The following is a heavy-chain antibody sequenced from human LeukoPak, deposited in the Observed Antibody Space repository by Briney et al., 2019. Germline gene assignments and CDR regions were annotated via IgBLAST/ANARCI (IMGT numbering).Heavy chain of an antibody. V-gene: IGHV3-21*04. J-gene: IGHJ5*02. CDR3: ARDLRYYDSSGYNPWFDP. CDR2: INSNSNYI. CDR1: GITFSSYS. D-gene: IGHD3-22*01. Sequence: GGSLRLSCAASGITFSSYSMNWVRQAPGKGLEWVSSINSNSNYIYYADSVKGRFTISRDNAKNSLFLQLNSLRAEDTAVYYCARDLRYYDSSGYNPWFDPWGQGTLVTVSS.